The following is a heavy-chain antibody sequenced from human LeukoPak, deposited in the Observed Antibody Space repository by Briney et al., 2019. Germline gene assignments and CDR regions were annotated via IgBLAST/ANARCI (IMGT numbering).Heavy chain of an antibody. D-gene: IGHD6-13*01. Sequence: GGSLRLSCAASGFTFSSYWMSWVRQAPGKGLEWVANIKQDGSEKYYVDSVKGRFTISRDNAKNSLYLQMNSLRAEDTAVYYCARDLGAAADTIFDYWGQGTLVTVSS. V-gene: IGHV3-7*01. J-gene: IGHJ4*02. CDR2: IKQDGSEK. CDR1: GFTFSSYW. CDR3: ARDLGAAADTIFDY.